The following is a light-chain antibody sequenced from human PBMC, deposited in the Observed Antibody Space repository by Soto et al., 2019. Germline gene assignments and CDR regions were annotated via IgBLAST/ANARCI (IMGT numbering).Light chain of an antibody. CDR2: AAS. Sequence: IVMTQSPATLSMSPGVRATLSSRASESVNTAIAWYLQKPGQAPRLLVYAASAMATEVPARFSGSGSGLEFTLTVSSLQCDDFAVFYCQQYNSSPLTFGRGTKVEIK. CDR1: ESVNTA. CDR3: QQYNSSPLT. V-gene: IGKV3-15*01. J-gene: IGKJ4*02.